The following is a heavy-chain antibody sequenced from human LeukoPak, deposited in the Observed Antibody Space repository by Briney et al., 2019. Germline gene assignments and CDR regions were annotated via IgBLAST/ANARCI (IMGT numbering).Heavy chain of an antibody. Sequence: PSQTLSLTCTVSSGSVSSGDYYWSWIRQPPGKGLEWIGYISYTGTTYYNPSLKSRVTISEDTSKNLFSLNLSSVTVADTAVYYCARLGTAPFDYWGQGTLVTVSS. J-gene: IGHJ4*02. CDR1: SGSVSSGDYY. CDR2: ISYTGTT. D-gene: IGHD2-21*02. V-gene: IGHV4-30-4*08. CDR3: ARLGTAPFDY.